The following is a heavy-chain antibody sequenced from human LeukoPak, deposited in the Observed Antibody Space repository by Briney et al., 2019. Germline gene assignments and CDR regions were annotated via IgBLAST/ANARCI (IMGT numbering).Heavy chain of an antibody. Sequence: ASVKVSCKASGYTFTSYAMHWVRQAPGQRLEWMGWINAGNGNTKYSQKFQGRVTITRDTSASTAYMELSSLRSEDTAVYYCAREVVDDILTGYPGAWFDPGAREPWSPSPQ. D-gene: IGHD3-9*01. V-gene: IGHV1-3*01. CDR1: GYTFTSYA. CDR3: AREVVDDILTGYPGAWFDP. J-gene: IGHJ5*02. CDR2: INAGNGNT.